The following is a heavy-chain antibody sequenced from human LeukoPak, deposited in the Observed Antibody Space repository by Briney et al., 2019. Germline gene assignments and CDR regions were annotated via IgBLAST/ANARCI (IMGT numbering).Heavy chain of an antibody. Sequence: GGSLRLSCAASGFTFSSYWMSWVRQAPGKGLEWVANIKQDGSETYYVDSVKGRFTISRDNAKKSLFLQMNSLRAEDTAVYYCARVECRSSCPDYWGQGTLVTVSS. J-gene: IGHJ4*02. CDR2: IKQDGSET. CDR1: GFTFSSYW. V-gene: IGHV3-7*01. CDR3: ARVECRSSCPDY. D-gene: IGHD6-13*01.